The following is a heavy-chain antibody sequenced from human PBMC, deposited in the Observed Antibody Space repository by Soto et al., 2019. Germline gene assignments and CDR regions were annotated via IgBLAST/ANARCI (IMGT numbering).Heavy chain of an antibody. CDR3: AKQGTNTYRGMDV. V-gene: IGHV3-23*01. D-gene: IGHD2-2*01. J-gene: IGHJ6*02. CDR2: ISGSGGST. Sequence: GGSLRLSCSDSGFTFSSYAMNWVRQAPGKGLEWVSAISGSGGSTYYADSVKGRFTISRDNSKNTLYLQMNSLRAEDTAVYYCAKQGTNTYRGMDVWGQGTTVTVS. CDR1: GFTFSSYA.